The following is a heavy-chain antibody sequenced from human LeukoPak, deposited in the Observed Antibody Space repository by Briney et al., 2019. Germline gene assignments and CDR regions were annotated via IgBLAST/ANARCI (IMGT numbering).Heavy chain of an antibody. CDR3: AKTFGSTLTNIVVVPAAMNWFDP. D-gene: IGHD2-2*01. CDR2: ISGSGDST. J-gene: IGHJ5*02. Sequence: GPLRLSCAASGFTFSSYAMSWVRQAPGKGLEWVSAISGSGDSTYYADSVKGRFTISRDNSKNTLYLQMNSLRAEDTAVYYCAKTFGSTLTNIVVVPAAMNWFDPWGQGTLVTVSS. V-gene: IGHV3-23*01. CDR1: GFTFSSYA.